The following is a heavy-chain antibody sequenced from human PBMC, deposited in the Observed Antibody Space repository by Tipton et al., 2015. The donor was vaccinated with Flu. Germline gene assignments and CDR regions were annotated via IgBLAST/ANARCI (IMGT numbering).Heavy chain of an antibody. J-gene: IGHJ4*02. Sequence: TLSLTCTVSSGSIRSTNYFCAWIRQPPGKRLELIGRIYPSGTTYYNPSLKSRVTISVDTSKSQFSLMLRSLTAADTAVYYCARLSYCDVDLKNFYFDHWGQGALVTVSS. D-gene: IGHD2-21*02. CDR1: SGSIRSTNYF. CDR2: IYPSGTT. V-gene: IGHV4-39*01. CDR3: ARLSYCDVDLKNFYFDH.